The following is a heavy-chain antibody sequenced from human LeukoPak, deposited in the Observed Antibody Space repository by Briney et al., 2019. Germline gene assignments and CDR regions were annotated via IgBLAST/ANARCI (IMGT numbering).Heavy chain of an antibody. CDR2: INHSGST. CDR3: ARGTGYCSSTSCYGAYYYYYYYMDV. J-gene: IGHJ6*03. Sequence: SGGSLRLSCAASGFTFSSYTMNWVRQPPGKGLEWIGEINHSGSTNYNPSLKSRVTISVDTSKNQFSLKLSSVTAADTAVYYCARGTGYCSSTSCYGAYYYYYYYMDVWGKGTTVTVSS. D-gene: IGHD2-2*01. V-gene: IGHV4-34*01. CDR1: GFTFSSYT.